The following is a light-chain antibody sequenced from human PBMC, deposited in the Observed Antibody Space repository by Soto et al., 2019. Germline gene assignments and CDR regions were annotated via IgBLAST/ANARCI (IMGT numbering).Light chain of an antibody. V-gene: IGLV2-14*01. Sequence: QSVLTQPASVSGSPGQSITISCTGTSSDIGGYDYVSWYQQHPGKAPKLGIYAVSNRPSGVSNRFSGSKSGNTASLTISGLQAEDEADYYCNSYTSITTLGVFGGGTKVTVL. CDR2: AVS. CDR1: SSDIGGYDY. CDR3: NSYTSITTLGV. J-gene: IGLJ2*01.